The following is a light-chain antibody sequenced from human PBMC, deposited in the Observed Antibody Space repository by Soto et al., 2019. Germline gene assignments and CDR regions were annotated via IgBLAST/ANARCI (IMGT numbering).Light chain of an antibody. CDR3: QEDDNLPFS. V-gene: IGKV1-33*01. J-gene: IGKJ3*01. CDR2: DAS. CDR1: QDISNY. Sequence: DIQMTQSPSSLSASVGDRVTITCQASQDISNYLNWYKQKPGKAPKLLIYDASNLETRVPSRFSGSGSGTDFTFTISSLQPEDIATYYCQEDDNLPFSFGPGTKVDIK.